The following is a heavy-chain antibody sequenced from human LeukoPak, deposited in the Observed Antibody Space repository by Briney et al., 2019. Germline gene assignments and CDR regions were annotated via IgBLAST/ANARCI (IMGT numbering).Heavy chain of an antibody. CDR3: ARAEGDSSSWYRY. CDR2: ISSSSSYI. CDR1: GFTFSSYE. V-gene: IGHV3-21*01. J-gene: IGHJ4*02. Sequence: PGGSLRLSCAASGFTFSSYEMNWVRQAPGKGLEWVSSISSSSSYIYYADSVKGRFTISRDNAKNSLYLQMNSLRAEDTAVYYCARAEGDSSSWYRYWGQGTLVTVSS. D-gene: IGHD6-13*01.